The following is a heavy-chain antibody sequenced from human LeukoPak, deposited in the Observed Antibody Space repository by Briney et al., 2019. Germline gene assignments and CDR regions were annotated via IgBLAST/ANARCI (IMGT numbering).Heavy chain of an antibody. CDR3: ARQPQYYDSSGLIDY. J-gene: IGHJ4*02. D-gene: IGHD3-22*01. V-gene: IGHV4-39*01. CDR2: IYYSGST. Sequence: SETLSLTCTVSGGSISSSSYYWGWIRQPPGKGLEWIGSIYYSGSTYYNPSLKSRVTISVDTSKNQFSLELSSVTAADTAVYYCARQPQYYDSSGLIDYWGQGTLVNVSS. CDR1: GGSISSSSYY.